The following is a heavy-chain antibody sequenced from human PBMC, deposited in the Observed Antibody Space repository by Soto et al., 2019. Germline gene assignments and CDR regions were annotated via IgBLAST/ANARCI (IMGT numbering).Heavy chain of an antibody. Sequence: QVQLVQSGAEVKKPGASVKVSCKASGYTFTKYYMHWVRQAPGQGLEWMGWIIPSSGVANYAQKFQGRVTMTRDTSISTAYMKLSRLRSDDTAFYYCAKNLLVTIPDGFDFWGQGTMVTVSS. CDR3: AKNLLVTIPDGFDF. J-gene: IGHJ3*01. D-gene: IGHD2-21*01. V-gene: IGHV1-2*02. CDR1: GYTFTKYY. CDR2: IIPSSGVA.